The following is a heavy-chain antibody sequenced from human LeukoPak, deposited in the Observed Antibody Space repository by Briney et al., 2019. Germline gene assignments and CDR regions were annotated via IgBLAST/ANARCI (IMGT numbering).Heavy chain of an antibody. CDR1: GYTFTSYY. J-gene: IGHJ3*02. D-gene: IGHD5-24*01. V-gene: IGHV1-46*01. Sequence: ASVKVSCKASGYTFTSYYMHWVRQAPGQGREWMGIINPSGGDTSYAQTFQGRVFMTRDTSTSTVYMELSSLKSEDTAVYYCARVRDGYNDAYDIWGQGTMVTVSS. CDR2: INPSGGDT. CDR3: ARVRDGYNDAYDI.